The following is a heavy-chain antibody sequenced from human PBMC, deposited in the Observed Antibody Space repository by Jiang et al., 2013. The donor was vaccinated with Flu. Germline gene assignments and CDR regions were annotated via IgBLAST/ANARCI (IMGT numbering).Heavy chain of an antibody. CDR2: ISGSANTI. D-gene: IGHD3-10*01. V-gene: IGHV3-48*03. CDR3: ARPKSGLRAFDI. J-gene: IGHJ3*02. CDR1: GFTFSSDE. Sequence: QLVESGGGLIQPGGSLRLSCAASGFTFSSDEMNWVRQAPGKGLEWVSYISGSANTINYADSVKGRFTISRDNANNSVYLQMNSLRAEDTAVYYCARPKSGLRAFDIWGQGTMVTVSS.